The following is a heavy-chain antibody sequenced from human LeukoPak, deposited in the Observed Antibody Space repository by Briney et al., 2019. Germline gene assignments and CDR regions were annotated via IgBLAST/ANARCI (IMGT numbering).Heavy chain of an antibody. CDR2: ISGHNSNT. J-gene: IGHJ4*02. CDR3: VRGGSHSGYDY. Sequence: ASVKVSCKASGYTFNSHDFTWVRQAPGQGLEWVGWISGHNSNTNYAQKLQGRVTMTTDTFTSTAYMELRSLRSDDTAVYYCVRGGSHSGYDYWGQGTLVTVSS. D-gene: IGHD1-26*01. CDR1: GYTFNSHD. V-gene: IGHV1-18*01.